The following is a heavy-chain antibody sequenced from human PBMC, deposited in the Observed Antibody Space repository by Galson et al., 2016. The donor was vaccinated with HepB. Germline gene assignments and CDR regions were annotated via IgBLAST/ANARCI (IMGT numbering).Heavy chain of an antibody. CDR3: ARDRGSDGPRDWYFDL. J-gene: IGHJ2*01. CDR2: VYNGGST. CDR1: GVSTNSYY. V-gene: IGHV4-59*01. D-gene: IGHD5-24*01. Sequence: ETLSLTCTVSGVSTNSYYWSWIRQPPGKGLEWIGYVYNGGSTNYNPSLKSRVTISVGTPKNEFSLRLTSVTPADTAIYYCARDRGSDGPRDWYFDLWGRGTLVTVSS.